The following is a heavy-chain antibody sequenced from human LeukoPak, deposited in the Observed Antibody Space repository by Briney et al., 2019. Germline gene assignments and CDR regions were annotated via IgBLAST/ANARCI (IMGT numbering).Heavy chain of an antibody. J-gene: IGHJ4*02. CDR2: INPSGGST. D-gene: IGHD3-22*01. CDR1: GYTFTSYY. Sequence: ASVKVSCKASGYTFTSYYMHWVRQAPGQGLEWMGIINPSGGSTSCAQKFQGRVTMTRDTSTSTVYMELSSLRSEDTAVYYCARASDSSGYYAPQHYFDYWGQGTLVTVSS. CDR3: ARASDSSGYYAPQHYFDY. V-gene: IGHV1-46*03.